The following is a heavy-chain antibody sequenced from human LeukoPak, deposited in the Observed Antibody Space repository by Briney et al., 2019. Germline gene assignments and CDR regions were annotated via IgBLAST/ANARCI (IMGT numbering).Heavy chain of an antibody. CDR2: IYHSGST. D-gene: IGHD4-17*01. J-gene: IGHJ6*02. V-gene: IGHV4-4*02. Sequence: SETLSLTCAASGGSISSSNWWSWVRQPPGKGLEWIGEIYHSGSTNYNPSLKGRVTISVDKSKNQFSLKLSSVTAADTAVYYCARDNDDYGDYYYGMDVWGQGTTVTVSS. CDR1: GGSISSSNW. CDR3: ARDNDDYGDYYYGMDV.